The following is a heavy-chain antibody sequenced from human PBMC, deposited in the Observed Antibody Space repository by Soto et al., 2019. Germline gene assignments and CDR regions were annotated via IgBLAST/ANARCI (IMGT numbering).Heavy chain of an antibody. CDR1: GFTFHNYW. CDR2: ISRDGGDK. D-gene: IGHD3-10*01. Sequence: HPGGSLRLSCAASGFTFHNYWMGWVRQTPDKGLEWVATISRDGGDKYYADSVKGRFTISRDNAKNMLYLQMNSLRAEDTAVYYCTRDRRGPQHYFDYWGQGNMVTVSS. J-gene: IGHJ4*02. V-gene: IGHV3-7*01. CDR3: TRDRRGPQHYFDY.